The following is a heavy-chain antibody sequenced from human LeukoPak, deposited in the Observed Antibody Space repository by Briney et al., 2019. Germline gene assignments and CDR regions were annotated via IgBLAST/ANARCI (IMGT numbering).Heavy chain of an antibody. V-gene: IGHV4-34*01. D-gene: IGHD6-19*01. Sequence: PSETLSLTCAVYGGSFSGYYWSWIRQPPGKGLEWIGEINHSGSTNYNPSLKSRVTISVDTSKNQFSLKLSSVTAADTAVYYCARQMYSSGWYSLWGRGTLVTVSS. CDR2: INHSGST. CDR1: GGSFSGYY. CDR3: ARQMYSSGWYSL. J-gene: IGHJ2*01.